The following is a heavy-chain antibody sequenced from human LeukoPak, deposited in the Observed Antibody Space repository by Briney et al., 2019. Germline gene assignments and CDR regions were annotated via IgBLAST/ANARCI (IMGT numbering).Heavy chain of an antibody. D-gene: IGHD5-24*01. V-gene: IGHV1-46*01. CDR1: GYTFTSYY. CDR2: INPSGGST. J-gene: IGHJ4*02. Sequence: ASVKVSCKASGYTFTSYYMHWVRQAPGQGLEWMGIINPSGGSTSYAQKFQGRVTMTRDTSTSTVYMGLSSLRSEDTAVYYCARAVEMATAFDYWGQGTLVTVSS. CDR3: ARAVEMATAFDY.